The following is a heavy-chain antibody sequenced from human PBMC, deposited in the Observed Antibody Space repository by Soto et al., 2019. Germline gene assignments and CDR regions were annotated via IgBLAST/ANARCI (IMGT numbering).Heavy chain of an antibody. CDR2: IYYSGST. J-gene: IGHJ5*02. D-gene: IGHD1-26*01. CDR3: ATQEVGGSYVYTFDP. Sequence: SETLSLTCAVYGGSFSGYYWSWIRQPPGKGLEWIGEIYYSGSTYYNPSLKSRVTISVDTSKNQFSLKLSSVTAADTAVYYCATQEVGGSYVYTFDPWGQGTLVTVSS. CDR1: GGSFSGYY. V-gene: IGHV4-34*01.